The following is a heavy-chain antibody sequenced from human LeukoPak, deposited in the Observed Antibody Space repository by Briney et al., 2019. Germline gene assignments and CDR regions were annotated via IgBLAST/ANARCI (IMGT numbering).Heavy chain of an antibody. J-gene: IGHJ4*02. CDR3: ARDQTRGSYRNFDY. V-gene: IGHV1-8*01. CDR2: MNPNSGNT. Sequence: ASVKVSCKASGYTFTSYDINWVRQATGQGLEWMGWMNPNSGNTGYAQKLQGRVTMTTDTSTSTAYMELRSLRSDDTAVYYCARDQTRGSYRNFDYWGQGTLVTVSS. CDR1: GYTFTSYD. D-gene: IGHD1-26*01.